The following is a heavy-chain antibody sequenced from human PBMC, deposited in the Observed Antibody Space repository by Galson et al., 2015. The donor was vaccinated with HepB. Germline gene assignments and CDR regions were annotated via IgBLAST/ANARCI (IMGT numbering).Heavy chain of an antibody. J-gene: IGHJ3*02. Sequence: SLRLSCAASGFTFSSYAMSWVRQAPGKGLEWVSAISGSGGSTYYADSVKGRFTISKDNSKNTLYLQMNSLRAEDTAVYYCAKDRGDDYGDYVPVGAFDIWGQGTMVTVSS. CDR3: AKDRGDDYGDYVPVGAFDI. CDR1: GFTFSSYA. V-gene: IGHV3-23*01. CDR2: ISGSGGST. D-gene: IGHD4-17*01.